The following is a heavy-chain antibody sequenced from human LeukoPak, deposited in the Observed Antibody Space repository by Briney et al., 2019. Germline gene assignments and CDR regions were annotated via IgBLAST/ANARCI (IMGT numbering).Heavy chain of an antibody. J-gene: IGHJ6*03. V-gene: IGHV1-2*06. CDR3: ARDLRDYYYMDV. CDR2: INPNSGGT. Sequence: ASVKVSCKASGYTFTGYYIHWVRQAPGQGLEWMGRINPNSGGTNYAQKFQGRVTMTRDTSISTAYMELSRLRSDDTAVYYCARDLRDYYYMDVWGKGTTVTVSS. CDR1: GYTFTGYY.